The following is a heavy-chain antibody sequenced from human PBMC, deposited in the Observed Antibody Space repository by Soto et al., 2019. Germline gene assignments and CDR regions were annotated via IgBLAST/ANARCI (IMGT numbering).Heavy chain of an antibody. V-gene: IGHV3-23*01. CDR2: ISGSADST. D-gene: IGHD2-2*01. CDR3: AKVGGGYCSRTSCLFHFDY. CDR1: GFTFSTYA. Sequence: EAQLLESGGGLVQPGGSLRLSCAASGFTFSTYAMSWVRQAPGKGLEWVSTISGSADSTFYADSVKGRFTISRDNSKNTLYLQMNSLRVEDTAVYYCAKVGGGYCSRTSCLFHFDYWGQGTLATVSS. J-gene: IGHJ4*02.